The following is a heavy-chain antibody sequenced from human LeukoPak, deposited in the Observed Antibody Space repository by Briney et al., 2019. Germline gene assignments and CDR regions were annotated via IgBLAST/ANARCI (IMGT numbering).Heavy chain of an antibody. CDR2: IYSGGST. Sequence: GGSLRLSCAASGFTVSSNYMSWVRRAPGKGLEWVSVIYSGGSTYYADSVKGRFTISRDNSKNTLYLQMNSLRAEDTAVYYCARGLLQYYYYYMDVWGKGTTVTVSS. J-gene: IGHJ6*03. D-gene: IGHD2/OR15-2a*01. CDR1: GFTVSSNY. CDR3: ARGLLQYYYYYMDV. V-gene: IGHV3-53*01.